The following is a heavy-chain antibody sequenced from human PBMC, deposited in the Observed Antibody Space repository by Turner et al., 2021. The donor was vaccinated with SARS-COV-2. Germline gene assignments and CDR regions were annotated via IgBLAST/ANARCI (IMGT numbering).Heavy chain of an antibody. Sequence: QVQLVQSGSEVQKPGASVMVSCNDSGNSLIELSMHWVRQAPGKGLEWMGVFDTEDGETIYGQKDQGKVTMTMYTYTDTAYMELSSLRSGDTAAYYCATATTYCTSGVCPNGFDPWGQGTLVTVSS. CDR1: GNSLIELS. CDR3: ATATTYCTSGVCPNGFDP. CDR2: FDTEDGET. D-gene: IGHD2-8*01. V-gene: IGHV1-24*01. J-gene: IGHJ5*02.